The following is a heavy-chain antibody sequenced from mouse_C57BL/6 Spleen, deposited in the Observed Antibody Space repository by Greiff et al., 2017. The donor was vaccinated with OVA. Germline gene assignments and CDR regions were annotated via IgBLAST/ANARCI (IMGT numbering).Heavy chain of an antibody. D-gene: IGHD1-1*01. V-gene: IGHV1-62-2*01. CDR2: FYPGSGSI. CDR1: GYTFTEYT. J-gene: IGHJ4*01. Sequence: VMLVESGAELVKPGASVKLSCKASGYTFTEYTIHWVKQRSGQGLEWIGWFYPGSGSIKYNEKFKDKATLTADKSSSTVYMELSRLTSEDSAVYFCARHEDTVVGEDAMDYWGQGTSVTVSS. CDR3: ARHEDTVVGEDAMDY.